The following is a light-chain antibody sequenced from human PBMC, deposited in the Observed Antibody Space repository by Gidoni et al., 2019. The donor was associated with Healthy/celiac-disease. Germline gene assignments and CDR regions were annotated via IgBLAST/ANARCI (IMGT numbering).Light chain of an antibody. Sequence: EIVFTLSPGTLSLYPGERATLSCRASQSVSSSYLAWYQQKPGQAPRLLIYGASSRATGIPDRFSGSGSGTDFTLTISRLEPEDLAVYYCQQYGSSSYTFGQGTKLEIK. CDR2: GAS. CDR3: QQYGSSSYT. CDR1: QSVSSSY. V-gene: IGKV3-20*01. J-gene: IGKJ2*01.